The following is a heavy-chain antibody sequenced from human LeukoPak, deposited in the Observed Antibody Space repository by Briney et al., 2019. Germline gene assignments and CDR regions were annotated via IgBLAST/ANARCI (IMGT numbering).Heavy chain of an antibody. V-gene: IGHV4-34*01. J-gene: IGHJ5*02. CDR3: ARSPSGGWYNWFDP. Sequence: SETLSLTCAVYGGSFSGYYWSWIRQPPGNGLEGIGEINHSGSTNYNPSLKSLVTISVDTSKNQFSLKLSSVTAADTAVYYCARSPSGGWYNWFDPWGQGTLVTVSS. CDR1: GGSFSGYY. D-gene: IGHD6-19*01. CDR2: INHSGST.